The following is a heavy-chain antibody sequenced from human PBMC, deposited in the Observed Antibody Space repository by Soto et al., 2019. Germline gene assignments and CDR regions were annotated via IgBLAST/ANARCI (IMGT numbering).Heavy chain of an antibody. J-gene: IGHJ4*02. CDR1: GFTFSSYD. CDR2: IGTAGDT. CDR3: ARDGGNSDFMFDY. V-gene: IGHV3-13*01. Sequence: ESGGGLVQPGGSLRLSCAASGFTFSSYDMHWVRQATGKGLEWVSAIGTAGDTYYPGSVKGRFTISRENAKNSLYLQMNSLRAEDTAVYYCARDGGNSDFMFDYWGQGTLVTVSS. D-gene: IGHD2-21*02.